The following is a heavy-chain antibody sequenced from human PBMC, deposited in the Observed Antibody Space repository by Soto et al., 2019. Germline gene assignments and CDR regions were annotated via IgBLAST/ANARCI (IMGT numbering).Heavy chain of an antibody. CDR3: ASGHDAYKVRY. V-gene: IGHV4-31*03. Sequence: PSETLSLTCTVSGGSISSGGYYWSWIRQHPGKGLEWIGYIYYTGNTYYNPSLKSRPTISIGTSENQFSLKLTSVTAADTAVYFCASGHDAYKVRYWGQGTLVTSPQ. CDR2: IYYTGNT. CDR1: GGSISSGGYY. J-gene: IGHJ4*02. D-gene: IGHD1-1*01.